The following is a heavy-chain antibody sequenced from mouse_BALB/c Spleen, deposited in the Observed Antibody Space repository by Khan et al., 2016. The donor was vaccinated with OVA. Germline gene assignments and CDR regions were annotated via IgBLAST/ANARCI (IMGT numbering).Heavy chain of an antibody. CDR2: IYPGNSDT. Sequence: EVELVESGTVLARPGASVKMSCKASGYTFTNYWMHWVKQRPGQGLEWIGTIYPGNSDTNYNQKFTGKAKLTAVTSTSHAYMELSSLTNEDSAVYYCARYVVGNYAIWDYWGQGTTLTVSS. D-gene: IGHD2-1*01. J-gene: IGHJ2*01. V-gene: IGHV1-5*01. CDR1: GYTFTNYW. CDR3: ARYVVGNYAIWDY.